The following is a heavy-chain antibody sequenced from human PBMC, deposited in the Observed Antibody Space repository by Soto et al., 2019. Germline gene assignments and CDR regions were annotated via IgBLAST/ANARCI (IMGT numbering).Heavy chain of an antibody. J-gene: IGHJ6*02. CDR2: FDPEDGET. V-gene: IGHV1-24*01. CDR3: ATGTVSDNWWGSGVYYYYGMDV. CDR1: GYTLTELS. D-gene: IGHD1-1*01. Sequence: GASVKVSCKVSGYTLTELSMHWVRQAPGKGLEWMGGFDPEDGETIYAQKFQGRVTMTEDTSTDTAYMELSSLRSEDTAVYYCATGTVSDNWWGSGVYYYYGMDVWGQGTTVTVSS.